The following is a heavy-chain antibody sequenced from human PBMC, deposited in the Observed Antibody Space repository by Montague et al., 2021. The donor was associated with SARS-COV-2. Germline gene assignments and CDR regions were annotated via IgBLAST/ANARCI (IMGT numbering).Heavy chain of an antibody. Sequence: SETLSLTCTVSDGSVISTYPHWHWVRQSPGSRLEWIGGYLFHIDTADYNASLRSRVTISVDTSKNQFSLKLTSVTAADTAVYYCTRGIDSYKTGYWGQGIQVTVSS. CDR2: LFHIDTA. J-gene: IGHJ4*02. V-gene: IGHV4-61*01. CDR1: DGSVISTYPH. D-gene: IGHD6-13*01. CDR3: TRGIDSYKTGY.